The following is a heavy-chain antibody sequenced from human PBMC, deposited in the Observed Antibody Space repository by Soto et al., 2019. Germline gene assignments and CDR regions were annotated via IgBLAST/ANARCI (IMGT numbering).Heavy chain of an antibody. Sequence: QVQLVESGGGVVHPGTSLRLSCVASGFTFSGFSMHWVRQTPGKGLEWLAVISGDGVNKYSADSVKGRLSISRDNSNDTLYLHMDSLRPEYAAIYFCERDTIGARYYYSFGLWGQGARGTVSS. CDR2: ISGDGVNK. J-gene: IGHJ4*02. V-gene: IGHV3-30-3*01. CDR3: ERDTIGARYYYSFGL. D-gene: IGHD2-21*02. CDR1: GFTFSGFS.